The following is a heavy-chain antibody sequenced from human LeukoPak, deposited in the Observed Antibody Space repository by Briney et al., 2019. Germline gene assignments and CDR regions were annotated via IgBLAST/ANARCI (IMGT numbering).Heavy chain of an antibody. CDR1: GFTFSSYS. CDR3: ARDTPYYYGSGSPFDY. Sequence: PGKSLRLSCAASGFTFSSYSMNWVRQAPGKGLEWVSSISSSGSTIYYADSVKGRFTISRDNAKNSLYLQMNSLRAEDTAVYYCARDTPYYYGSGSPFDYWGQGTLVTVSS. V-gene: IGHV3-48*04. D-gene: IGHD3-10*01. CDR2: ISSSGSTI. J-gene: IGHJ4*02.